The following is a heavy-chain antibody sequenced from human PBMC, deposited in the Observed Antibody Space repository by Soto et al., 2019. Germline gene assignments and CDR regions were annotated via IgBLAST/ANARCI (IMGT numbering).Heavy chain of an antibody. CDR3: ARGGLGTYLLDH. Sequence: EVQLVESGGGLVQSGGSLRLSCAASGFTFNSYWMHWVRQAPGKGLVWVSRIKGDESSTNYADYVKGRFTISRDNAKNTVYLQMNSLRAEDTAVYFCARGGLGTYLLDHWGQGTLVTVSS. CDR1: GFTFNSYW. J-gene: IGHJ4*02. CDR2: IKGDESST. D-gene: IGHD3-10*01. V-gene: IGHV3-74*01.